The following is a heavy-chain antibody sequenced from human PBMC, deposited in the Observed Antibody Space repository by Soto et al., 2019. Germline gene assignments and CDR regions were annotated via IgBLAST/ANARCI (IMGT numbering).Heavy chain of an antibody. V-gene: IGHV1-2*02. CDR1: GYTFTGYY. CDR3: ARREQWLENFDY. D-gene: IGHD6-19*01. CDR2: INPNSGDS. Sequence: ASVKVSCKTSGYTFTGYYIHWIRQAPGQGLEWMGWINPNSGDSNYSQEFQGRVTMTSDTSITTAYMQLTRLRSDDTAVYYCARREQWLENFDYWGQGTLVTVSS. J-gene: IGHJ4*02.